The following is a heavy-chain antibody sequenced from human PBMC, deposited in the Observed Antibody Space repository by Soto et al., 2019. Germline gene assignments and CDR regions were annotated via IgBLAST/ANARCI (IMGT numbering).Heavy chain of an antibody. CDR2: IYSGGST. D-gene: IGHD6-19*01. CDR3: ARGSSGWYDLDY. CDR1: GFTVSSNY. J-gene: IGHJ4*02. Sequence: SLRLSCAASGFTVSSNYMSWVRQAPGKGLEWVSVIYSGGSTYYADSVKGRFTISRDNSKNTLYLQMNSLRAEDTAVYYCARGSSGWYDLDYWGQGILVTVSS. V-gene: IGHV3-66*01.